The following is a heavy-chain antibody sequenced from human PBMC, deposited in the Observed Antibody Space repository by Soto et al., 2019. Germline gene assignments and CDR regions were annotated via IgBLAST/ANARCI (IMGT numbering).Heavy chain of an antibody. V-gene: IGHV1-18*01. J-gene: IGHJ4*02. CDR3: ARASWAIVGVTVPIDY. Sequence: GASVKVSCKASGYTFTSYGISWVRQAPGQGLEWMGWISAYNGNTNYAQKLQGRVTMTTDTSTSTAYMELRSLRSDDTAVYYCARASWAIVGVTVPIDYWGQGTLVTVSS. CDR1: GYTFTSYG. CDR2: ISAYNGNT. D-gene: IGHD3-22*01.